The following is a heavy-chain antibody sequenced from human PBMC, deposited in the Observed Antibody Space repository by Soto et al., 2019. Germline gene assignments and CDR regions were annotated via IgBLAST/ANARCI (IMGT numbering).Heavy chain of an antibody. Sequence: SETLSLTCTVSGGSISSGGYYWSWIRQHPGKGLEWIGYIYYSGSTYYNPSLKSRVTISVDTSKNQFSLKLSSVTAADTAVYYCARLTPQSGYEFEDAFDIWGQVTMVTVSS. CDR3: ARLTPQSGYEFEDAFDI. CDR2: IYYSGST. V-gene: IGHV4-31*03. D-gene: IGHD5-12*01. J-gene: IGHJ3*02. CDR1: GGSISSGGYY.